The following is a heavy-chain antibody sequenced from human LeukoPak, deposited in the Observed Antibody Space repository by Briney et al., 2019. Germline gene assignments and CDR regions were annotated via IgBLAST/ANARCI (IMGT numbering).Heavy chain of an antibody. CDR3: VRDVGGEADY. V-gene: IGHV3-66*01. CDR1: GFTVNNNY. CDR2: IYVGGSA. J-gene: IGHJ4*02. Sequence: GGSLRLSCAASGFTVNNNYMSWVRQAPGQGLEWVSVIYVGGSAYYADSARGRFSISRDNSKNTLYLQMNSLRAEDTAVYYCVRDVGGEADYWGQGTLVSVSS.